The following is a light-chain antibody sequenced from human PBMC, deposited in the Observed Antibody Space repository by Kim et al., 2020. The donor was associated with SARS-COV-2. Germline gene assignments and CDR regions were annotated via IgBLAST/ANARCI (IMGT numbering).Light chain of an antibody. V-gene: IGLV1-51*01. CDR3: GTWDTSLSAGV. CDR1: RSNIGNNY. Sequence: GQRVPLAGSGSRSNIGNNYVAWYQQLPGTAPKRLIYENAERPSGIPDRFSGSKSGTSATLGITGLQTGDEGDYYCGTWDTSLSAGVFGGGTQLTVL. J-gene: IGLJ3*02. CDR2: ENA.